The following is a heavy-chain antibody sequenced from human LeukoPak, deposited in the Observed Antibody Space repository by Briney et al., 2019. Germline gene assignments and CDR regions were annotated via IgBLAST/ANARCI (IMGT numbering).Heavy chain of an antibody. J-gene: IGHJ4*02. CDR3: AKDAGSVVVTASSFDY. D-gene: IGHD2-21*02. Sequence: GGSLRLSCAASGFTFSSDGMHWVRQAPGKGLEWVGIIWYDGSNKYYADTVEGRFTISRDNSKNTLYLQMNRLRAEDTAVYYCAKDAGSVVVTASSFDYWGQGTLVTVSS. V-gene: IGHV3-30*02. CDR2: IWYDGSNK. CDR1: GFTFSSDG.